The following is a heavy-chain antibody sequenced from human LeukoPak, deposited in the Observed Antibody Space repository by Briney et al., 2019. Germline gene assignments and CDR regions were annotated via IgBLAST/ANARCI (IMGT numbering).Heavy chain of an antibody. CDR3: AKYQEPLTGYRKFPIDY. Sequence: GGSLRLSCAASGFTFSSYGIHWVRQAPGKGLEWVAVISYDGSNKYYADSVKGRFTISRDNSKNTLYLQMNSLRAEDTAVYYCAKYQEPLTGYRKFPIDYWGQGTLVTVSS. D-gene: IGHD3-9*01. CDR1: GFTFSSYG. V-gene: IGHV3-30*18. J-gene: IGHJ4*02. CDR2: ISYDGSNK.